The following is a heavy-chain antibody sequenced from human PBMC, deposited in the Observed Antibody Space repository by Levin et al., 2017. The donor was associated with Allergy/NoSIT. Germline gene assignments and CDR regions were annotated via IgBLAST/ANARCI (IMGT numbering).Heavy chain of an antibody. J-gene: IGHJ4*02. CDR2: IRSKVYGGTT. CDR1: GFTFGDYA. Sequence: AGGSLRLSCTGSGFTFGDYAMSWFRQAPGKGLEWVGFIRSKVYGGTTEYAASVKGRFTISRDDSKSIAYLQMNSLKTEDTAMYYCTYDSSGYWFFDYWGQGTLVTVSS. CDR3: TYDSSGYWFFDY. V-gene: IGHV3-49*03. D-gene: IGHD3-22*01.